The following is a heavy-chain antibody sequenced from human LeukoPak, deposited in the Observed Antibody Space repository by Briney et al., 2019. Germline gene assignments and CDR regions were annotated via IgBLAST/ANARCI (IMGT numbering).Heavy chain of an antibody. CDR3: ARHVDATGYYFDY. Sequence: SETLSLTCTVSGGSISGYYWSWIRQPPGKGLEWIGYIYYSGSTNYNPSLKSRVTISVDTSKNQFSLKLSSVTAADTAVYYRARHVDATGYYFDYWGQGTLVTVSS. CDR2: IYYSGST. V-gene: IGHV4-59*08. CDR1: GGSISGYY. J-gene: IGHJ4*02.